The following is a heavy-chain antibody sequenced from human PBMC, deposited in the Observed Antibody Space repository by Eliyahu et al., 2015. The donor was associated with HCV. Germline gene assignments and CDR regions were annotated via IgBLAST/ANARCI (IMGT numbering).Heavy chain of an antibody. V-gene: IGHV3-72*01. CDR1: GFXFXDHY. D-gene: IGHD1-26*01. CDR3: ARAHGSTYSSHYFDS. Sequence: EVQLVESGGGSVQPGGSLRXSCAASGFXFXDHYMDWVRQVPGKGXEWVGRTRNKANGYTTEYAASVKGRFTISRDDSKTSLYLQMNSLKPEDTAIYYCARAHGSTYSSHYFDSWGQGTLVTVSS. CDR2: TRNKANGYTT. J-gene: IGHJ4*02.